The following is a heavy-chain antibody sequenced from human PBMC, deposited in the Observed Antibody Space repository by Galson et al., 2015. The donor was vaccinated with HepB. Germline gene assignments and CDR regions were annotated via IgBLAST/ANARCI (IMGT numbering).Heavy chain of an antibody. CDR1: GGTFSSYA. CDR3: ARDFTTGTTTGDWFDP. J-gene: IGHJ5*02. CDR2: IIPIFGTA. D-gene: IGHD1-1*01. Sequence: SVKVSCKASGGTFSSYAISWVRQAPGQGLEWMGGIIPIFGTANYAQKFQGRVTITADESTSTAYMELSSLRSEDTAVYYCARDFTTGTTTGDWFDPWGQGTLVTVSS. V-gene: IGHV1-69*13.